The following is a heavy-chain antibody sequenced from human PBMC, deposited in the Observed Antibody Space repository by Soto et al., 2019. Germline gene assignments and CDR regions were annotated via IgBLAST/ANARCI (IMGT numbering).Heavy chain of an antibody. V-gene: IGHV3-33*01. CDR3: ARGGGGRYYFDY. CDR1: GFTFSSYG. J-gene: IGHJ4*02. D-gene: IGHD3-16*01. CDR2: IWYDGSNK. Sequence: QVQLVESGGGVVQPGRSLRLSCAASGFTFSSYGMHWVRQAPGKGLEWVAVIWYDGSNKYYADSVKGRFTISRDNSKNTLYLQRNSLRAEDTAVYYCARGGGGRYYFDYWGQGTLVTVSS.